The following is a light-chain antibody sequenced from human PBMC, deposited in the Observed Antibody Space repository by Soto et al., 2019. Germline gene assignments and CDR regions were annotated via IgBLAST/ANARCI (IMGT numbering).Light chain of an antibody. CDR2: AAS. Sequence: DIQMTQSPSSLSASVGDRVIITCRTSQSISTYLNWYQQKPGKAPKLLIYAASSLQTGVPSRFSGSGSGTDFTLTISSLQPEDFATYYCQQSYSPLITFGLGTRLEIK. CDR1: QSISTY. J-gene: IGKJ5*01. CDR3: QQSYSPLIT. V-gene: IGKV1-39*01.